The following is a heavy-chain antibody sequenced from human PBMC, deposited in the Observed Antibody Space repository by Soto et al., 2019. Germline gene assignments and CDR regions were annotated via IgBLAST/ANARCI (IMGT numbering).Heavy chain of an antibody. CDR2: SSGGGFAIST. CDR1: GFTFSSYA. CDR3: AKGMADFYDSSGYLEY. V-gene: IGHV3-23*01. J-gene: IGHJ4*02. D-gene: IGHD3-22*01. Sequence: GSLRLSCAASGFTFSSYAMSWVRQAPGKGLEWVSGSSGGGFAISTDYADSVKGRFTISRDNSQNTLYLQMNSLRAEDTAVYYCAKGMADFYDSSGYLEYWGRGTLVTVSS.